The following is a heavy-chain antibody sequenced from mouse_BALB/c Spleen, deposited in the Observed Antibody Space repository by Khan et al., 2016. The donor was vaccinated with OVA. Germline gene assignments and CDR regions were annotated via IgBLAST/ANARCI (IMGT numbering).Heavy chain of an antibody. Sequence: EVQLVESGPGLVQPSQSLSLTCTVTGYSITSDYAWNWIRQFPGNKLEWMGYISYSGSTSYTPSLKSRISIIRDTSKNQFFLQLNSVTTEDTATYDGARCFAYWGQGTLVTVSA. CDR3: ARCFAY. CDR2: ISYSGST. CDR1: GYSITSDYA. J-gene: IGHJ3*01. V-gene: IGHV3-2*02.